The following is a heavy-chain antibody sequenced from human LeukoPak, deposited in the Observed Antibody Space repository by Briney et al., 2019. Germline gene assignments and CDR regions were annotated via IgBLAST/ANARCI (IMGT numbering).Heavy chain of an antibody. V-gene: IGHV3-30*04. J-gene: IGHJ6*03. CDR2: ISYDGSNK. CDR1: GFTFSSYA. Sequence: GGSLRLSCAASGFTFSSYAMHWVRQAPGKGLEWVAVISYDGSNKYYADSVKGRFTISRDNAKNSLYLQMNSLRAEDTAVYYCARDGEDYSRGGGYMDVWGKGTTVTVSS. CDR3: ARDGEDYSRGGGYMDV. D-gene: IGHD2-15*01.